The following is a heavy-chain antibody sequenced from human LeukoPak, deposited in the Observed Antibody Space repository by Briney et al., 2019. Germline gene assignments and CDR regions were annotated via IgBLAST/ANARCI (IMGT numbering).Heavy chain of an antibody. Sequence: GGSLRVSCAASGFTFRSYSMNWVRQAPGKGLEWVSSISSSSSYIYYADSVKGRFTISRDNAKNSLYLQMNSLRAEDTAVYYCARDRVMITFGGVIGYWGQGTLVTVSS. D-gene: IGHD3-16*01. CDR1: GFTFRSYS. CDR3: ARDRVMITFGGVIGY. J-gene: IGHJ4*02. CDR2: ISSSSSYI. V-gene: IGHV3-21*01.